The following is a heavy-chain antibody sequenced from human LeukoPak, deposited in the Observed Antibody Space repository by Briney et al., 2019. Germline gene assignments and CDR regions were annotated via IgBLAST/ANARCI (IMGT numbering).Heavy chain of an antibody. D-gene: IGHD6-19*01. Sequence: GASVKVSCKVSGYTFTGYYMHWVRQAPGKGLEWMGWINPNSGGRTYAQRFQGRVTMTRDTSISTAYMELSSLISDDTAVYYCARGLAGSEAQFDDWGQGTLVTVSS. CDR1: GYTFTGYY. CDR2: INPNSGGR. J-gene: IGHJ4*02. V-gene: IGHV1-2*02. CDR3: ARGLAGSEAQFDD.